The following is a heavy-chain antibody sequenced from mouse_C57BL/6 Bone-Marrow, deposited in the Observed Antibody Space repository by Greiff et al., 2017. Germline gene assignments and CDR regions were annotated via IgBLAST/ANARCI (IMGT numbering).Heavy chain of an antibody. J-gene: IGHJ3*01. CDR2: ISNGGGST. D-gene: IGHD1-1*01. CDR1: GFTFSDYY. Sequence: EVQLVESGGGLVQPGGSLKLSCAASGFTFSDYYMYWVRQTPEKRLEWVAYISNGGGSTYYPDTVKGRFTISRDNAKNTLYLQMSRLKSEDTAMYYCARGVGDEAWFAYGGQGTLVTVSA. CDR3: ARGVGDEAWFAY. V-gene: IGHV5-12*01.